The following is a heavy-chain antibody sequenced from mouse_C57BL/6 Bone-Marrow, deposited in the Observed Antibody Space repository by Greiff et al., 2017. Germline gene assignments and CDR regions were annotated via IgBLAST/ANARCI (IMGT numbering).Heavy chain of an antibody. D-gene: IGHD4-1*02. CDR2: SRNKANDFTT. Sequence: EVNVVESGGGLVQSGRSLRLSCATSGFTFSDFYMAWVRQAPGKGLEWFAASRNKANDFTTEYSSSVKGRFIVSRDTSQSILYLQMNALRAEDTAIYYCARVSSTGTGYYFDYWGQGTTLTVSS. J-gene: IGHJ2*01. CDR1: GFTFSDFY. V-gene: IGHV7-1*01. CDR3: ARVSSTGTGYYFDY.